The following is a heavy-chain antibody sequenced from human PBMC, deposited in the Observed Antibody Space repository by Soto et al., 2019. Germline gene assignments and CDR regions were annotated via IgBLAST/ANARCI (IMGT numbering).Heavy chain of an antibody. CDR2: ISSSGSTI. J-gene: IGHJ6*03. Sequence: GGSLRLSCAASGFTFSDYYMSWIRQAPGKGLEWVSYISSSGSTIYYADSVKGRFTISRDNAKNSLYLQMNSLRAEDTAVYYCARRGYCSGGSCYGGYYYYMDVWGKGTTVTVSS. CDR1: GFTFSDYY. D-gene: IGHD2-15*01. CDR3: ARRGYCSGGSCYGGYYYYMDV. V-gene: IGHV3-11*01.